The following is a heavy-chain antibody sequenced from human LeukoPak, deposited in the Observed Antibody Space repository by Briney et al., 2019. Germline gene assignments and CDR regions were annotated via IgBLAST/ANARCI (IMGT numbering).Heavy chain of an antibody. D-gene: IGHD3-10*01. J-gene: IGHJ4*02. CDR2: INHSGST. V-gene: IGHV4-39*07. Sequence: SETLSLTCTVSGDSISSSSYYWSWIRQPPGKGLEWIGEINHSGSTNYNPSLKSRVTISVDTSKNQFSLKLSSVTAADTAVYYCARSTYGSGSYYSHFDYWGQGTLVTVSS. CDR3: ARSTYGSGSYYSHFDY. CDR1: GDSISSSSYY.